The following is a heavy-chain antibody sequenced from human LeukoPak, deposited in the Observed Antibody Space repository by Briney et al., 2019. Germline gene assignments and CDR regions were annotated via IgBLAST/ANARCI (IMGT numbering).Heavy chain of an antibody. D-gene: IGHD6-19*01. J-gene: IGHJ4*02. CDR3: TRTSGWYRLDY. V-gene: IGHV3-7*01. CDR1: GFTFSTYW. Sequence: GGSLRLSCTASGFTFSTYWMTWVRQAPGKGLEWVANIKEDGSQIGYGDAVKGRFTISRDNAKNSLFLQMNRLRADDMAVYYCTRTSGWYRLDYWGQGTLVTVPP. CDR2: IKEDGSQI.